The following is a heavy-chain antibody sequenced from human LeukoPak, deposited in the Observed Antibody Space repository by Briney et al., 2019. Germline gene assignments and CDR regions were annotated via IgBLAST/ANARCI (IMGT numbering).Heavy chain of an antibody. J-gene: IGHJ4*02. CDR1: GYSITSVY. CDR3: ARTARVFDY. V-gene: IGHV4-4*09. CDR2: TYTSGDA. Sequence: SETLSLTCTVSGYSITSVYWSWIRQPPGKGLEVIGYTYTSGDANYNPSLRSRVTMSLDASKNEVSLKMSSVTAADTAVYYCARTARVFDYWGQGILVTVSS.